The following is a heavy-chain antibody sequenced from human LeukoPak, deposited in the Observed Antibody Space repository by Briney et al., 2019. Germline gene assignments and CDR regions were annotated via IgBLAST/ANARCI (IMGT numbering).Heavy chain of an antibody. CDR2: MDPNSGNT. D-gene: IGHD4-17*01. CDR1: GYTFTSYD. V-gene: IGHV1-8*02. CDR3: ARVYDDYGGYRGAFDI. J-gene: IGHJ3*02. Sequence: ASVKVSCKASGYTFTSYDINWVRQATGQGLEWMGWMDPNSGNTGYAQKLQGRVTMTTDTSTRTVYMELRSLRSDDTAVYYCARVYDDYGGYRGAFDIWGQGTVVTVSS.